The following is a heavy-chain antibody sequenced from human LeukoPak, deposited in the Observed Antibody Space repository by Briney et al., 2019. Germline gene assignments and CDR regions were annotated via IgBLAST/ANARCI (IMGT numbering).Heavy chain of an antibody. CDR3: ARDLELVYYDSSGYDY. CDR1: GFTFSTYW. J-gene: IGHJ4*02. V-gene: IGHV3-74*01. Sequence: QTGGSLRLSCAASGFTFSTYWMNWVRQVPGKGVVSVSRINSDESNTRYADSTQSRFTISRDNAKNTLYLQMNSLRAEDTAVYYCARDLELVYYDSSGYDYWGQGTLVIVSS. D-gene: IGHD3-22*01. CDR2: INSDESNT.